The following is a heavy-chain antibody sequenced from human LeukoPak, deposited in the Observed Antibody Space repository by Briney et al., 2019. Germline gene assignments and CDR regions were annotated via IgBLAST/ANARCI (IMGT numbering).Heavy chain of an antibody. CDR3: AKTIVESTMVRGVIITRPYYFDY. V-gene: IGHV3-23*01. Sequence: GGPLRLSCAASGFTFSSYAMSWVRQAPGKGLEWVSAISGSGGSTYYADSVKGRFTISRDNSKNTLYLQMNSLRAEDTAVYYCAKTIVESTMVRGVIITRPYYFDYWGQGTLVTVSS. J-gene: IGHJ4*02. CDR1: GFTFSSYA. CDR2: ISGSGGST. D-gene: IGHD3-10*01.